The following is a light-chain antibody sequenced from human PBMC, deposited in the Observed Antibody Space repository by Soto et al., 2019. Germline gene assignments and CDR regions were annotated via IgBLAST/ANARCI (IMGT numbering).Light chain of an antibody. J-gene: IGKJ2*01. CDR2: AAS. V-gene: IGKV1-39*01. CDR1: QSISTY. Sequence: DIQMTQSPSSLSASVGDRVTITCRASQSISTYLNWYQQKPGEAPNLLIYAASSLQSGVPSRFSGSGSGTEFTLTISSLQPEDFATYYCQQSYTTPYTFGQGTKLEIK. CDR3: QQSYTTPYT.